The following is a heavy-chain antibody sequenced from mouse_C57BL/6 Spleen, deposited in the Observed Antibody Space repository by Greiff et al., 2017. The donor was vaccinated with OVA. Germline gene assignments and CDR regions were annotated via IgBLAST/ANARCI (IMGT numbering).Heavy chain of an antibody. V-gene: IGHV3-1*01. J-gene: IGHJ3*01. Sequence: DVKLQESGPGMVKPSQSLSLTCTVTGYSITSGYDWHWIRHFPGNKLEWMGYISYSGSTNYNPSLKSRISITHDTSKNHFFLKLNSVTTEDTATYYCARDQGSRAWFAYWGQGTLGTVSA. CDR2: ISYSGST. CDR1: GYSITSGYD. D-gene: IGHD1-1*01. CDR3: ARDQGSRAWFAY.